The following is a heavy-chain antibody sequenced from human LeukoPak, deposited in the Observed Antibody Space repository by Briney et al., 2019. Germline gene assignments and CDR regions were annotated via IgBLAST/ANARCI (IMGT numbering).Heavy chain of an antibody. D-gene: IGHD4-17*01. CDR3: AKHQDWTVTVPDY. CDR1: GFAFSRYG. Sequence: GGSLRLSCAASGFAFSRYGMSWVRQAPGKGLEWVSTISGSGVDTDYADSVKDRFPISRDNSRNTLYLQMNSLRAEDTAVYYCAKHQDWTVTVPDYWGQGTLVTVSS. V-gene: IGHV3-23*01. CDR2: ISGSGVDT. J-gene: IGHJ4*02.